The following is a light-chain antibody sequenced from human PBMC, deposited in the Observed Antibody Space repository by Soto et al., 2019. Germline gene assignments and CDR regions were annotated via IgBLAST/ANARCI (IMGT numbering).Light chain of an antibody. CDR1: NSDVGAYNY. CDR2: DVS. J-gene: IGLJ1*01. V-gene: IGLV2-14*03. CDR3: SSYTTSTTYV. Sequence: QSALTHPASVSGSPGQSIAISCTGTNSDVGAYNYVSWYQQHPGKAPKLIIYDVSNRPSGISTRFSGSKSGNTASLTISGLQAEDEADYHCSSYTTSTTYVFGTATKLTVL.